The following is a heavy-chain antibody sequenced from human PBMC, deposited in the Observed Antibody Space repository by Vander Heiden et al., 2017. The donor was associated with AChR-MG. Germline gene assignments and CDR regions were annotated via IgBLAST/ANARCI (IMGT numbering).Heavy chain of an antibody. CDR1: GFTFSSYA. Sequence: EVQLLESGGGLVQPGGSLRLSCAASGFTFSSYAMTWVRQAPGKGLEWVSAISGSGGSTYYADSVKGRFTISRDNSKNTLYLQLNSLRAEDTAVYYCAPRLTSGWSPFDYWGQEPWSPSPQ. J-gene: IGHJ4*01. D-gene: IGHD6-19*01. CDR2: ISGSGGST. V-gene: IGHV3-23*01. CDR3: APRLTSGWSPFDY.